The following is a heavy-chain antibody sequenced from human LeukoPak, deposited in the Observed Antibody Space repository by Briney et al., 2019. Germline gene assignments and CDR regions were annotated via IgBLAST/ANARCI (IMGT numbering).Heavy chain of an antibody. D-gene: IGHD6-13*01. CDR2: ISGSGGST. V-gene: IGHV3-23*01. J-gene: IGHJ5*02. CDR3: AKVNGSSWYWFDP. Sequence: PGGSLRLSCAASGFIFTNFFMSWVRQAPGKGLEWVSGISGSGGSTYYADSVKGRFTISRDNSKNTLYLQMNSLRAEDTAVYYCAKVNGSSWYWFDPWGQGTLVTVSS. CDR1: GFIFTNFF.